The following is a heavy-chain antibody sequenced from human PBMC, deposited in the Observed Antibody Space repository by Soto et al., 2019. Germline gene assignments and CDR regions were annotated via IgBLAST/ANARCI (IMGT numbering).Heavy chain of an antibody. CDR1: GGTFSSYA. V-gene: IGHV1-69*13. CDR3: ARSPYSLEGDGQHYYYGMDL. Sequence: SVKVSCKASGGTFSSYAISWVRQAPGQGLEWMGGIIPIFGTANYAQKFQGRVTITADESTSTAYMELSSLRSEDTAVYYCARSPYSLEGDGQHYYYGMDLWGLGTTVTVSS. CDR2: IIPIFGTA. D-gene: IGHD2-15*01. J-gene: IGHJ6*02.